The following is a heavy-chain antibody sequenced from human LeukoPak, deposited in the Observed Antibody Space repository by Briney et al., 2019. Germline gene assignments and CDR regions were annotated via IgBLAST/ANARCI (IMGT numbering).Heavy chain of an antibody. CDR2: INPNSGGT. J-gene: IGHJ4*02. Sequence: ASVTVSCKASGYTFTGYYMHWVRQAPGQGLEWVGWINPNSGGTNYAQKFQGRVTITRDTSISTAYMELSRMRSDDTAVYYCARDHPRRGSAKQYSDYWGQGTLVTVSS. CDR3: ARDHPRRGSAKQYSDY. D-gene: IGHD3-10*01. CDR1: GYTFTGYY. V-gene: IGHV1-2*02.